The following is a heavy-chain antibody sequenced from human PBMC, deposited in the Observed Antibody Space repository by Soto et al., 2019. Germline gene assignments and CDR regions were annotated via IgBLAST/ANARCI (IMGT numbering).Heavy chain of an antibody. CDR2: IYHSGST. CDR3: ARVPSP. J-gene: IGHJ5*02. CDR1: GGSISSSSYY. Sequence: SPAVSLTGTGCGGSISSSSYYWGWIRQPPGKGLEWIGYIYHSGSTYYNPSLKSRVTISVDRSKNQFSLKLSSVTAADTAVYYCARVPSPWGQGTLVTVSS. V-gene: IGHV4-30-2*01.